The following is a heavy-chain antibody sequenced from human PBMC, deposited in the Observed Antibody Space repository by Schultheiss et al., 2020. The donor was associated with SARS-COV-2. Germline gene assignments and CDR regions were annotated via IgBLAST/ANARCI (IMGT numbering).Heavy chain of an antibody. J-gene: IGHJ6*02. Sequence: GESLKISCAASGFTFSDHYMDWVRQAPGKGLEWVGRTRNKANSYTTEYAASVKGRFTISRDDSKNSLYLQMNSLKTEDTAVYYCARGGGYCSGGSCYLYYGMDVWGQGTTVTVSS. V-gene: IGHV3-72*01. CDR1: GFTFSDHY. D-gene: IGHD2-15*01. CDR2: TRNKANSYTT. CDR3: ARGGGYCSGGSCYLYYGMDV.